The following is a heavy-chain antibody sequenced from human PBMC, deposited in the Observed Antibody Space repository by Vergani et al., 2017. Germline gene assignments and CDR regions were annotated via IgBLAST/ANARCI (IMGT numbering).Heavy chain of an antibody. V-gene: IGHV1-69*08. CDR1: GATFRSNT. Sequence: QVQLVQSGAEVKKPGSSVKVSCKASGATFRSNTISWVRQVPGQGLEWMGRIIPVLGKTKYAQDFQGRLTITADTSTSTAYMELTSLRSQDTAVYYCARDPRRYGGDPEDDYYGMDVWGQGTTVTVSS. CDR3: ARDPRRYGGDPEDDYYGMDV. J-gene: IGHJ6*02. D-gene: IGHD2-21*02. CDR2: IIPVLGKT.